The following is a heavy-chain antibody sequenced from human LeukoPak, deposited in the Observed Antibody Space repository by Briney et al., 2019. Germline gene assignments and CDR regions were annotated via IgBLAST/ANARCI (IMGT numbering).Heavy chain of an antibody. CDR3: ARSERHYYYYYMDV. Sequence: SETLSLTCTVSGGSISSGSYYWSWIRQPAGKGLEWIGRIYTSGSTNYNPSLKSRVTISVDTPKNQFSLKLSSVTAADTAVYYCARSERHYYYYYMDVWGKGTTVTVSS. CDR2: IYTSGST. V-gene: IGHV4-61*02. CDR1: GGSISSGSYY. J-gene: IGHJ6*03.